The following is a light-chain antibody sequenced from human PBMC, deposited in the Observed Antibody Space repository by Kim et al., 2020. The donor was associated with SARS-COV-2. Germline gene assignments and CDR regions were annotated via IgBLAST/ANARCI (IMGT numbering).Light chain of an antibody. CDR3: NSRDSSGNHLV. Sequence: ELTQDPAVSVALGQTVRITCQGDSLRNYYASWYQQKPRQAPVVVIYGRNDRPSGIPDRFSGSNSGNTASLTITGAQAEDEANYYCNSRDSSGNHLVFGGGTQLTVL. CDR1: SLRNYY. CDR2: GRN. J-gene: IGLJ3*02. V-gene: IGLV3-19*01.